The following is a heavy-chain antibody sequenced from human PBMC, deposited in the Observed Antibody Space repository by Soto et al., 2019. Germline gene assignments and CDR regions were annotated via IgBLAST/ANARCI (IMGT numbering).Heavy chain of an antibody. D-gene: IGHD3-3*01. CDR1: GGSFSGYY. J-gene: IGHJ4*02. Sequence: SETLSLTCAVCGGSFSGYYWSWIRQPPGKGLEWIGEINHSGSTNYNPSLKSRVTISVDTSKNQFSLKLSSVTAADTAVYYCARGRGYDFWSGYFSYYFDYWGQGTLVTVSS. CDR3: ARGRGYDFWSGYFSYYFDY. CDR2: INHSGST. V-gene: IGHV4-34*01.